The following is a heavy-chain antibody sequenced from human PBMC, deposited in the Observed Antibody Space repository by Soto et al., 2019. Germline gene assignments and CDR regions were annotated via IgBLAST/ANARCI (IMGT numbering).Heavy chain of an antibody. CDR1: GFTFSSYS. CDR2: ISSSSSYI. J-gene: IGHJ4*02. V-gene: IGHV3-21*04. CDR3: AKEFFLFGEGGYDGVFAY. D-gene: IGHD5-12*01. Sequence: GGSLRLSCAASGFTFSSYSMNWVRQAPGKGLECVSSISSSSSYIYYADSVKGRFTISRDNAKNSLYLQMNSLRAEDTAGDYCAKEFFLFGEGGYDGVFAYGGQGPLVPVSS.